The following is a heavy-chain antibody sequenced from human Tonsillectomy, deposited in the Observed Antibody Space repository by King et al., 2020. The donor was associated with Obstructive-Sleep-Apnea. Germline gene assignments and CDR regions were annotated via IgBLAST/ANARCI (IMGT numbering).Heavy chain of an antibody. V-gene: IGHV1-3*01. D-gene: IGHD3-16*01. CDR3: ARAGGVAGFFDY. CDR2: INAGNGNT. CDR1: GYSFTSYA. Sequence: QLVQSGAEVKKPGASVKVSCKASGYSFTSYAMHWVRQAPGQRLEWMGWINAGNGNTKYLQKFQGRVTINRETSARTAYMEVSGLGSEDTAVYYCARAGGVAGFFDYWGQGTLVTVSS. J-gene: IGHJ4*03.